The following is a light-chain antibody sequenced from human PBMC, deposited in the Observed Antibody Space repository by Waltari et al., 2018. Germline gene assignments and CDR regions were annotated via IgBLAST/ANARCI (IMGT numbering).Light chain of an antibody. CDR1: SPNIGSNT. V-gene: IGLV1-44*01. CDR3: AAWDDSLNGVV. J-gene: IGLJ2*01. Sequence: QSVLTQPPSASGTPGQRVSISCSGSSPNIGSNTVNWYQHLPGTAPKLLMYRFNERPSGVPDRVSGSKSGTSASLAISGLQSEDEADYYCAAWDDSLNGVVFGGGTKLTVL. CDR2: RFN.